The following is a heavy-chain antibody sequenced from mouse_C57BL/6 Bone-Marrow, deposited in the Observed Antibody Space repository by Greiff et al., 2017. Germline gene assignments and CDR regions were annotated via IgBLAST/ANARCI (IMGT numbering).Heavy chain of an antibody. Sequence: VQRLESGAELAKPGASVKLSCKASGYTFPSYWMHWVKQRPGQGLEWIGYINPSSGYTKYNQKFKDKATLTADKSSSTAYMQLSSLTYEDSAVYYCQTAQATGFDYWGQGTTRTVSS. J-gene: IGHJ2*01. CDR2: INPSSGYT. D-gene: IGHD3-2*02. CDR1: GYTFPSYW. V-gene: IGHV1-7*01. CDR3: QTAQATGFDY.